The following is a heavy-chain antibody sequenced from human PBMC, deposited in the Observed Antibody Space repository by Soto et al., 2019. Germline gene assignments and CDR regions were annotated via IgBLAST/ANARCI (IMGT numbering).Heavy chain of an antibody. V-gene: IGHV3-48*03. CDR1: GFTFSSYE. Sequence: PGGSLRLSXAASGFTFSSYEMNWVRQAPGKGLEWVSYISSSGSTIYYADSVKGRFTISRDNAKNSLYLQMNSLRAEDTAVYYCARRIPAAIGARRPPTGMDVWGQGTTVTVSS. CDR2: ISSSGSTI. J-gene: IGHJ6*02. D-gene: IGHD2-2*01. CDR3: ARRIPAAIGARRPPTGMDV.